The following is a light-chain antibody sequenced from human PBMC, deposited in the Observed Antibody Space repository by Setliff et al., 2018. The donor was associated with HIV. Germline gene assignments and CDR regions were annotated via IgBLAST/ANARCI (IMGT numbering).Light chain of an antibody. CDR1: SGDVGGYNY. CDR2: EVN. Sequence: LTQPPSASGSPGQSVTISCPGTSGDVGGYNYVSWYQQHPGNAPKLMIYEVNQRPSGVPDRFSGSKSGDTASLTVSGLQAEDEADYFCSSYAGSNIYVFGTGTKVTVL. J-gene: IGLJ1*01. CDR3: SSYAGSNIYV. V-gene: IGLV2-8*01.